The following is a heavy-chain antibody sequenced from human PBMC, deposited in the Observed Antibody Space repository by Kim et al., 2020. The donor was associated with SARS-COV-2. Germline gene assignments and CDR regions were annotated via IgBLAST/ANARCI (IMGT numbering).Heavy chain of an antibody. CDR1: EFTFSRYS. J-gene: IGHJ4*02. CDR2: ISRNSDYI. CDR3: ARDLSLGRPGGFDY. Sequence: GGSLRLSCAASEFTFSRYSMNWVRQAPGKGLEWVSTISRNSDYIYYADSVEGRFTISRDNAKNSLYLQMNSLRADDTAMYHCARDLSLGRPGGFDYWGQGTLVTVSS. D-gene: IGHD3-10*01. V-gene: IGHV3-21*01.